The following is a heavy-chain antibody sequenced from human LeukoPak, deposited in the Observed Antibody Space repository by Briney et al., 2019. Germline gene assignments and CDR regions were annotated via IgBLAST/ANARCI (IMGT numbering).Heavy chain of an antibody. V-gene: IGHV4-31*03. CDR1: GGSISSGGYY. J-gene: IGHJ4*02. CDR3: ARAPRDFWSGYRQYYFDY. CDR2: IYYSGST. D-gene: IGHD3-3*01. Sequence: PSQTLSLTCTVSGGSISSGGYYWSWIRQHPGKGLEWIGYIYYSGSTYYNPSLKSRVTISVDTSKNQFSLKLSSVTAADTAVYYCARAPRDFWSGYRQYYFDYWGQGTLVTVSS.